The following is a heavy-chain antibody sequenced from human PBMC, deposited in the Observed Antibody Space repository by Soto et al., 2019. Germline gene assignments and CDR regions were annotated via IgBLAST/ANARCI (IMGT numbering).Heavy chain of an antibody. CDR1: VSTANSYA. D-gene: IGHD1-1*01. V-gene: IGHV3-23*01. CDR3: LHPRGLAEPTTYSGMDV. Sequence: VSLRLSRAEAVSTANSYAMSWVRQAPGKGLEWVSAISGSGGSTYYADSVKGLVTISRDNSKNTLYLQMNSLRAEDTAVYYCLHPRGLAEPTTYSGMDVWGQGTTVPVSS. CDR2: ISGSGGST. J-gene: IGHJ6*02.